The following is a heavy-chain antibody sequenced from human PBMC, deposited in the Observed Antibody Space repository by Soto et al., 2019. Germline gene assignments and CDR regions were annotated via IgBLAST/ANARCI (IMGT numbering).Heavy chain of an antibody. D-gene: IGHD3-3*01. CDR1: GYTFSDFW. CDR2: VYPGDSET. V-gene: IGHV5-51*01. Sequence: EVQLVQSGAEVEKTGESLKISCQASGYTFSDFWIGWVRQMPGKGLEWIGMVYPGDSETRYSPSFQGQVTISADRSNTTAHLQWSSLKASDTAIYFCARAYGVVIEFVYWGQGTLLTVSS. CDR3: ARAYGVVIEFVY. J-gene: IGHJ4*02.